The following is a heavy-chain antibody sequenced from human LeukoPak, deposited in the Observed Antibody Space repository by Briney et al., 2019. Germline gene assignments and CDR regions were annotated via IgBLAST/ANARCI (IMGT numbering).Heavy chain of an antibody. J-gene: IGHJ6*02. CDR2: ISHDDTDD. V-gene: IGHV3-30*03. CDR1: GYSFINYG. CDR3: ARDRRYCTTTSCYAWPYFYGMDV. D-gene: IGHD2-2*01. Sequence: GGSLRLSCAASGYSFINYGLHWVRHAPGKGLKWVAAISHDDTDDSHAASVRGRFTISRDRPNNMLYLQMNSLTAADTAVYYCARDRRYCTTTSCYAWPYFYGMDVWGQGTTVIVSS.